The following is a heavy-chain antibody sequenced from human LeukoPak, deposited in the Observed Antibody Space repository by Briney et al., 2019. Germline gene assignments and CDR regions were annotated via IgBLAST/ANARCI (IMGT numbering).Heavy chain of an antibody. CDR1: GGSISDYY. J-gene: IGHJ5*02. V-gene: IGHV4-59*08. CDR3: ARSISSIAARRFWFDP. D-gene: IGHD6-6*01. Sequence: SETLSLTCTVSGGSISDYYWSWIRQPPGKGLEWIGYIYYTGSTDYNPSLKSRVTISVDTSKNQFSLKLSSVTAADTAVYYCARSISSIAARRFWFDPWGQGTLVTVSS. CDR2: IYYTGST.